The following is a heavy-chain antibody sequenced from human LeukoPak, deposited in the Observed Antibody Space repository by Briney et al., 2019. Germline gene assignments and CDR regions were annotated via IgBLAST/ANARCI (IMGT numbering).Heavy chain of an antibody. CDR1: GFTFDNYA. V-gene: IGHV3-43*02. J-gene: IGHJ4*02. Sequence: GGSLRLSCAASGFTFDNYAMHWVRQAPGKGLEWVSLIRGNGGSTDYADSVKGRFTISRDNSKNSLYLQMNSLRAEDNALYYCSKDIAGYSGYHNWGQGTLVTVSS. D-gene: IGHD5-12*01. CDR2: IRGNGGST. CDR3: SKDIAGYSGYHN.